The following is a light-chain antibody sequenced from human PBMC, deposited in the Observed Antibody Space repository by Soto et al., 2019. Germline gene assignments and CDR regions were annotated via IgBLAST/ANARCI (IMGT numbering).Light chain of an antibody. CDR1: QGVSGY. J-gene: IGKJ5*01. V-gene: IGKV3-11*01. CDR2: DAS. CDR3: QQRSNWPPIT. Sequence: EIVLTQSPVTLSLSPGERATRSCRASQGVSGYLAWYQQKPGQAPRLLIYDASNRATGIPARFSGSGSGTDFTLTISSLEPEDFAVYYCQQRSNWPPITFGQGTRLEIK.